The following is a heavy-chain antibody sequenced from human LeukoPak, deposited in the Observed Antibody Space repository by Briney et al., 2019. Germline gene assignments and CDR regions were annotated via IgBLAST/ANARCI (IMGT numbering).Heavy chain of an antibody. V-gene: IGHV1-3*01. CDR2: INAGNGHT. D-gene: IGHD3-10*01. Sequence: ASVKVSCKASGYTCSRYAMHQVRQATGRRLEWMGWINAGNGHTEYSQKFQGRVTFTRDTSASTAYMELSSLRSEDMAVYYCAIQIRGVVYWGLGTLVTVSS. CDR3: AIQIRGVVY. J-gene: IGHJ4*02. CDR1: GYTCSRYA.